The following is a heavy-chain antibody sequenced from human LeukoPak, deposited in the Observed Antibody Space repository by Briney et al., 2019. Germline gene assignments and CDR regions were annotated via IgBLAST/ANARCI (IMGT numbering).Heavy chain of an antibody. Sequence: GGSLRLSCAASGFTFSSYAMSWVRQAPGKGLEWVSAISGSGGNTYYADSVKGRFTISRDNSKNTLYLQMNSLRAEDTAVYYCAKDHSYYYGSGSYYSPVDYWGQGTLVTVSS. CDR2: ISGSGGNT. CDR1: GFTFSSYA. V-gene: IGHV3-23*01. CDR3: AKDHSYYYGSGSYYSPVDY. D-gene: IGHD3-10*01. J-gene: IGHJ4*02.